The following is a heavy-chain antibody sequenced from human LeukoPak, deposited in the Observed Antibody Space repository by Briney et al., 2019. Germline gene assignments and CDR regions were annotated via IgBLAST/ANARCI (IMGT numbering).Heavy chain of an antibody. CDR2: ISYDGSNK. CDR3: ARMTTVVTFDALDI. V-gene: IGHV3-30-3*01. J-gene: IGHJ3*02. CDR1: GFTFSSYA. Sequence: GGSLRLSCAASGFTFSSYAMHWVRQAPGKGLEWVAVISYDGSNKYYADSVKGRFTISRDNSKNTLYLQMNSLRAEDTAVYYCARMTTVVTFDALDIWGQGTMVTVSS. D-gene: IGHD4-23*01.